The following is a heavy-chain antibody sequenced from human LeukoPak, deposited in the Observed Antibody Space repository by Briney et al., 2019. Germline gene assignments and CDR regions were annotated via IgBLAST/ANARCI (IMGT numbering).Heavy chain of an antibody. CDR2: INHNGST. CDR3: ARSTSGDVFDY. Sequence: PSETLSLTCAVYGGSFSGYYWSWIRRPPGKGLEWIGEINHNGSTNYNPSLKSRVTTSVDTSKNQFSLKLNSVTAADTAVYYCARSTSGDVFDYWGQGTLVTVSS. D-gene: IGHD4-17*01. CDR1: GGSFSGYY. J-gene: IGHJ4*02. V-gene: IGHV4-34*01.